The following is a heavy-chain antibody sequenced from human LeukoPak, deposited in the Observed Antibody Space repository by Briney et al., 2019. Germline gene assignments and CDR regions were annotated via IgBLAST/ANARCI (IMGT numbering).Heavy chain of an antibody. D-gene: IGHD6-19*01. Sequence: SETLSLTCTVSGGSVGGSYWTWIRQPPGGGLQWIGFIFSSGGTNYNPSLKSRVAIYSDTSKNQVSLRVTSVTAADTAVYYCATGGAYTSGWYNIWGQGTLASVSS. J-gene: IGHJ4*02. CDR2: IFSSGGT. V-gene: IGHV4-4*09. CDR1: GGSVGGSY. CDR3: ATGGAYTSGWYNI.